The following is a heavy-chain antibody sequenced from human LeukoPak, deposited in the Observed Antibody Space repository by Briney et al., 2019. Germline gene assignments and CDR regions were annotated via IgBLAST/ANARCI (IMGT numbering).Heavy chain of an antibody. D-gene: IGHD6-19*01. J-gene: IGHJ4*02. Sequence: SETLSLTCTVSGYSISSGYYWGWIRQPPGKGLEWIGSIYHSGSTYYNPSLKSRVTISVDTSKNQFSLKLSSVTAADTAVYYCARGCSSGWYFVVPPRGFDYWGQGTLVTVSS. CDR1: GYSISSGYY. CDR2: IYHSGST. V-gene: IGHV4-38-2*02. CDR3: ARGCSSGWYFVVPPRGFDY.